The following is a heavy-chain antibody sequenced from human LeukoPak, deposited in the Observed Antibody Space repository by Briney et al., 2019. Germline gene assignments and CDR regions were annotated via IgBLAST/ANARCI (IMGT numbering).Heavy chain of an antibody. D-gene: IGHD2/OR15-2a*01. CDR1: GGSISSSSYY. V-gene: IGHV4-39*01. CDR2: IYYSGST. CDR3: ARLIETYFDY. Sequence: SETLSLTCTVSGGSISSSSYYWGWIRQPPGKGLEWIGSIYYSGSTYYNPSLKSRVTISVDTSKNQFSLKLSSVTAADTAVYYCARLIETYFDYWGQGTLSPSPQ. J-gene: IGHJ4*02.